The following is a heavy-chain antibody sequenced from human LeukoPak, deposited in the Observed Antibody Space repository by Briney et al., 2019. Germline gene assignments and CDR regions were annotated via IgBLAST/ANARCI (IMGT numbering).Heavy chain of an antibody. CDR3: ARTNSQARDYYYYMDV. CDR1: GFTFTTYW. J-gene: IGHJ6*03. V-gene: IGHV3-7*01. D-gene: IGHD1-7*01. Sequence: GGSLRLSCAASGFTFTTYWMSWVRQAPGQGLEWVANINQDGNEKYYVDSVKGRFTMPRDNAKNSLYLQMNSLRADDTAVYYCARTNSQARDYYYYMDVWGKGTTVTVSS. CDR2: INQDGNEK.